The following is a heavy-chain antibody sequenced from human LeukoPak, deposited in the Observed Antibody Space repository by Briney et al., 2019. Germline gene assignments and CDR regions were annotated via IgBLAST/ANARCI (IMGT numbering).Heavy chain of an antibody. Sequence: GGSLRLSCAASGFTFSSYWMSWVRQAPGKGLEWVANIKQDGSEKYYVDSVKGRFTISRDNAKNSLYLQMNSLRAEDTAVYYCARGLWGSPNWFDPWGQGTLVTVSS. D-gene: IGHD3-16*01. CDR3: ARGLWGSPNWFDP. CDR1: GFTFSSYW. V-gene: IGHV3-7*01. J-gene: IGHJ5*02. CDR2: IKQDGSEK.